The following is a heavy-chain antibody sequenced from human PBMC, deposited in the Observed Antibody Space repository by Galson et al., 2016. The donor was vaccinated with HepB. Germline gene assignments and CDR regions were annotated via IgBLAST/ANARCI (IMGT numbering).Heavy chain of an antibody. V-gene: IGHV4-31*03. CDR2: ISYSGRP. CDR1: GGSISSGDYY. D-gene: IGHD3-22*01. J-gene: IGHJ2*01. Sequence: TLSLTCTVSGGSISSGDYYWNWIRQYPGKGLEWLGYISYSGRPYYNPSLERRITISIDTSKNQFSLRLRSVTAADTAVYFCARILPPYESSGFYYHWFLDLWGRGTLVTVSS. CDR3: ARILPPYESSGFYYHWFLDL.